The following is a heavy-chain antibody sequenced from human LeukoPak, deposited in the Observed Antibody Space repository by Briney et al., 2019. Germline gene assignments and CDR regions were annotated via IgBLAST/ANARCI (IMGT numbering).Heavy chain of an antibody. Sequence: PGGSLRLSCAASGFTFSSYSMTWVRQAPGKGLEWVSSISSSSSYVYYADSVKGRFTISRDNAKNTLYLQMNSLRAEDTAVYYCATLISSMVRGVPYYFDYWGQGTLVTVSS. CDR2: ISSSSSYV. CDR3: ATLISSMVRGVPYYFDY. J-gene: IGHJ4*02. CDR1: GFTFSSYS. D-gene: IGHD3-10*01. V-gene: IGHV3-21*04.